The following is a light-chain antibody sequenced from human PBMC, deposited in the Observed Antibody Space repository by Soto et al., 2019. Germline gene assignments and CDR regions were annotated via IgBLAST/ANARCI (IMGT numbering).Light chain of an antibody. CDR2: EVN. Sequence: QSVLTQPPSASGSPGQSVTISCTGTSSDVGGYDYVTWYQRHPGRAPKLMIYEVNKRPSGVPDRFSGSKSGNTASLTVSGLQTEDEAEYFCSSYAGNNNLVFGGGTKLTVI. CDR3: SSYAGNNNLV. J-gene: IGLJ2*01. V-gene: IGLV2-8*01. CDR1: SSDVGGYDY.